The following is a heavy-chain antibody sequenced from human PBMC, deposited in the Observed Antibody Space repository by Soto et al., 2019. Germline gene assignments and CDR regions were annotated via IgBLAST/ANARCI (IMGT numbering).Heavy chain of an antibody. J-gene: IGHJ4*02. Sequence: SETLSLTCTVSGGSLSSGNYYWSWIRQPPGKGLEWIGFISYSGSTHYSTSLKSRLTISVDTSKSQFSLNLSFVTAADTAVYYCAKMGTPATGLYFFDYWGQGSLVTVS. V-gene: IGHV4-30-4*01. CDR3: AKMGTPATGLYFFDY. CDR1: GGSLSSGNYY. CDR2: ISYSGST. D-gene: IGHD2-15*01.